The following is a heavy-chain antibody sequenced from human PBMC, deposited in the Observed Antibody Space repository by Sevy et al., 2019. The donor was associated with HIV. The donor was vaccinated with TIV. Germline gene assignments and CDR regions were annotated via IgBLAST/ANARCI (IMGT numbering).Heavy chain of an antibody. CDR1: GFTFSSYG. CDR2: ISYDGSNK. CDR3: AKDLRPDIVATGGFDY. Sequence: GGSLRLSCAASGFTFSSYGMHWVRQAPGKGLEWVAVISYDGSNKYYADSVKGRFTISRDNSKNTLYLQMNSLRAEDTAVYYCAKDLRPDIVATGGFDYWGQGTLVTVSS. J-gene: IGHJ4*02. V-gene: IGHV3-30*18. D-gene: IGHD5-12*01.